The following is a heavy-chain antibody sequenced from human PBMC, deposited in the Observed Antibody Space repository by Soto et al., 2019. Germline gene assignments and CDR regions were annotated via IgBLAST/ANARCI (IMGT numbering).Heavy chain of an antibody. Sequence: QVQLQESGPGLVKPSQTLSLTCTVSGGSISSGGYYWSWIRQHPGKGLEWIGYIYYSGSTYYNPSLKRRVTISVDTSKNQFSLKLSSVTAADTAVYYCARDVRHIKTGIYYMDVWGKGTTVTVSS. J-gene: IGHJ6*03. V-gene: IGHV4-31*03. D-gene: IGHD3-10*02. CDR2: IYYSGST. CDR1: GGSISSGGYY. CDR3: ARDVRHIKTGIYYMDV.